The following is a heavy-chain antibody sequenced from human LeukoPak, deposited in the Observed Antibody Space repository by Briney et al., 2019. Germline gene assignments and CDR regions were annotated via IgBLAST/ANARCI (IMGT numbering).Heavy chain of an antibody. CDR3: AKDSRPFKRAAAGPFDY. J-gene: IGHJ4*02. CDR1: GSTFDDYA. V-gene: IGHV3-9*01. CDR2: ISWNSGSI. Sequence: GGSLRLSCAASGSTFDDYAMHWVRQAPGKGLEWVSGISWNSGSIGYADSVMGRFTISRDNAKDSLYLQMNSLRAEDTALYYCAKDSRPFKRAAAGPFDYWGQGTLVTVSS. D-gene: IGHD6-13*01.